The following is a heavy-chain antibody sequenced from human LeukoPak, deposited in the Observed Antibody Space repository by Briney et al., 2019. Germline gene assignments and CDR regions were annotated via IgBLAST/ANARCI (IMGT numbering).Heavy chain of an antibody. D-gene: IGHD5-18*01. V-gene: IGHV1-69*05. Sequence: ASVKVSCKASGGTFSSYAISWVRQAPGQGLEWMGGIIPMFGTANYAQEFQGRVTIITDESTSTAYMELSSLRSDDTAVYYCARERIGYSYGSIKSDYWGQGTLVTVSS. J-gene: IGHJ4*02. CDR1: GGTFSSYA. CDR2: IIPMFGTA. CDR3: ARERIGYSYGSIKSDY.